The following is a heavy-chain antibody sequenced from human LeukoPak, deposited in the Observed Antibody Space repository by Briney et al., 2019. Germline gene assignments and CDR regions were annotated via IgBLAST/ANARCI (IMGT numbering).Heavy chain of an antibody. V-gene: IGHV3-48*02. D-gene: IGHD2/OR15-2a*01. J-gene: IGHJ4*02. CDR2: ISSSSSAI. Sequence: SGGSLRLSCAASGFTFRNYAMSWVRQAPGKGLEWISYISSSSSAIYYADSVKGRSTISRDNAKNSLYLQMNSLRDEDTAVYYCVRDHYYSFDYWGQGTLVTVSS. CDR3: VRDHYYSFDY. CDR1: GFTFRNYA.